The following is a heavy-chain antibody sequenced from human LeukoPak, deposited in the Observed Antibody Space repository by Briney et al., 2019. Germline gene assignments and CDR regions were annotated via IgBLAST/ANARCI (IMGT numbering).Heavy chain of an antibody. CDR3: ARLGDSSGYYDF. CDR2: IKPEGSDK. D-gene: IGHD3-22*01. V-gene: IGHV3-7*01. Sequence: GGSLRLSCAASGFSFRSYWMSWVRQAPGKGLEWVANIKPEGSDKYYVDSVKGRSTTSRDNAKNSLYLRVNSLRAEDTAVYYCARLGDSSGYYDFWGQGALVTVSS. J-gene: IGHJ4*02. CDR1: GFSFRSYW.